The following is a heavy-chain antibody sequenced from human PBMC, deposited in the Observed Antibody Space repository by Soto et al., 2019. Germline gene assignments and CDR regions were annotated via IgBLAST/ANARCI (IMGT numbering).Heavy chain of an antibody. CDR1: GFTFSSYG. D-gene: IGHD6-19*01. V-gene: IGHV3-30*18. Sequence: GGSLRLSCAASGFTFSSYGMHWVHQAPGKGLEWVAVISYDGSNKYYADSVKGRFTISRDNSKNTLYLQMNSLRAEDTAVYYCAKDSPPAVAEGYYFDYWGQGTLVTVSS. CDR2: ISYDGSNK. CDR3: AKDSPPAVAEGYYFDY. J-gene: IGHJ4*02.